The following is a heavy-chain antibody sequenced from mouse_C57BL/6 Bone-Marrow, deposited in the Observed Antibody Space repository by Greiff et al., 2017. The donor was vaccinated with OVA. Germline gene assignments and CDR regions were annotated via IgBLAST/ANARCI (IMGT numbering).Heavy chain of an antibody. Sequence: EVQGVESGGGLVKPGGSLKLSCAASGFTFSSYAMSWVRQTPEKRLEWVATISDGGSYTYYPDNVKGRFTISRENAKNNLYLQMSHLKSEDTAMYYCARGGYGNLYAMDYWGQGTSVTVSS. J-gene: IGHJ4*01. D-gene: IGHD2-1*01. CDR1: GFTFSSYA. CDR3: ARGGYGNLYAMDY. CDR2: ISDGGSYT. V-gene: IGHV5-4*01.